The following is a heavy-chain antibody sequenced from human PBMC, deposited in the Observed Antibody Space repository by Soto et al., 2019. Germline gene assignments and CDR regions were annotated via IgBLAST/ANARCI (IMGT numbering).Heavy chain of an antibody. Sequence: EVQLVESGGGLVKPGGSLRLSCAASGFTFSSYSMNWVRQAPGKGLEWVSSISSSSSYIYYADSVKGRFTISRDNAKNXXYLQMNSLRAEDTAVYYCAREGAAAGVNYYYGMDVWGQGTTVTVSS. V-gene: IGHV3-21*01. J-gene: IGHJ6*02. CDR3: AREGAAAGVNYYYGMDV. D-gene: IGHD6-13*01. CDR2: ISSSSSYI. CDR1: GFTFSSYS.